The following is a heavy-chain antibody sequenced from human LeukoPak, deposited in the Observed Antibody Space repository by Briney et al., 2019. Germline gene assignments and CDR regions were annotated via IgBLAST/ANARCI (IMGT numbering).Heavy chain of an antibody. D-gene: IGHD3-22*01. CDR3: ARADSTYYYDSSGYYFDY. V-gene: IGHV4-39*01. Sequence: SETLSLTCTVSGGSISSSSYYWGWIRQPPGKGLEWIGSIYYSGSTYYNPSLKSRVTISVDTSKNQFSLKLSSVTAADTAMYYCARADSTYYYDSSGYYFDYWGQGTLVTVSS. CDR2: IYYSGST. J-gene: IGHJ4*02. CDR1: GGSISSSSYY.